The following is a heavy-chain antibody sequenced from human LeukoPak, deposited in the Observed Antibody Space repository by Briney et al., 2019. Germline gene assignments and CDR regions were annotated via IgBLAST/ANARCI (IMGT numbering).Heavy chain of an antibody. V-gene: IGHV3-23*01. CDR2: ISGGAGGT. CDR1: GITLSNYG. J-gene: IGHJ4*02. CDR3: AKRGVVIRVILVGFHKEAHNFDS. D-gene: IGHD3-22*01. Sequence: QTGGSLRLFCAVSGITLSNYGMSWVRQAPGKGLEWVAGISGGAGGTNYADSVKGRFTISRDNPKNTLYLQMNSLRAEDTAVYFCAKRGVVIRVILVGFHKEAHNFDSWGQGALVTVSS.